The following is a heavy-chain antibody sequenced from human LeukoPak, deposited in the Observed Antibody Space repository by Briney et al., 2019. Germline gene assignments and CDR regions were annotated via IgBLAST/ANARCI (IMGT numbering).Heavy chain of an antibody. CDR3: ARIRRTGWSPIDS. CDR2: IYYSGST. J-gene: IGHJ4*02. CDR1: SVSISSYY. Sequence: SETLSLTCTVSSVSISSYYWSWIRQPRGKGLEWIGYIYYSGSTNYNPSLKSRVTISVDTSKNQFSLKLTSVTAADTAVYFCARIRRTGWSPIDSWGQGTLVTVSS. D-gene: IGHD6-19*01. V-gene: IGHV4-59*01.